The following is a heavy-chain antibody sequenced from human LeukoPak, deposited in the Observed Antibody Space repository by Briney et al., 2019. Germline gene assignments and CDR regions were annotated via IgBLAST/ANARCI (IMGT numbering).Heavy chain of an antibody. D-gene: IGHD6-6*01. V-gene: IGHV4-39*01. CDR1: GGSISSSSYY. Sequence: SETLSLTCTVSGGSISSSSYYWGWIRQPPGKGLEWIGSIYYSGSTYYNPSLKSRVTISVDTSKNQFSLKLSSVTAADTAVYSCAKQLSRLQLVRGYFGYWGQGTLVAVSS. J-gene: IGHJ4*02. CDR3: AKQLSRLQLVRGYFGY. CDR2: IYYSGST.